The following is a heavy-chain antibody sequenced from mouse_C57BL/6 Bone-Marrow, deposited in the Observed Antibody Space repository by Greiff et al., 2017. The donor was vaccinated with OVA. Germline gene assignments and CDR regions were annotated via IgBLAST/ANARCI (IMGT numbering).Heavy chain of an antibody. D-gene: IGHD1-1*01. CDR2: IHPNSGST. J-gene: IGHJ4*01. CDR3: AISTTTVVAGDYAMDY. V-gene: IGHV1-64*01. CDR1: GYTFTSYW. Sequence: QVQLKESGPELVKPGASVKLSCKASGYTFTSYWMHWVKQRPGQGLEWIGMIHPNSGSTNYNEKFKSKATLTVDKSSSTAYMQLSSLTSEDSAVYYCAISTTTVVAGDYAMDYWGQGTSVTVSS.